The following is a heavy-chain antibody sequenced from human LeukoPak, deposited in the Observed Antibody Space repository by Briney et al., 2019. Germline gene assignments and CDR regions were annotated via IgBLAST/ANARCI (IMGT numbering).Heavy chain of an antibody. V-gene: IGHV1-69*13. CDR1: GGTFIIYA. J-gene: IGHJ5*02. D-gene: IGHD1-1*01. CDR3: ARPNPPPRDWNDVGWFDP. CDR2: IIPIFGTA. Sequence: SVNVSYKASGGTFIIYAISWVRQAPGQGREWMGGIIPIFGTANYAQKFQGRVTITADESTSTAYMELSSLRSEDTAVYYCARPNPPPRDWNDVGWFDPWGQGTLVTVSS.